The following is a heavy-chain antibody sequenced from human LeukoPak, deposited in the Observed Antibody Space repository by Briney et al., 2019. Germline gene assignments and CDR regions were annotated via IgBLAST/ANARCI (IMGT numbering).Heavy chain of an antibody. CDR3: AKEGPGSSGWYDAFDI. CDR1: GFTFSSYA. Sequence: PGGSLRLSRAASGFTFSSYAMSWVRQAPGKGLEWVSAISGSGGSTYYADSVKGRFTISRDNSKNTLYLQMNSLRAEDTAVYYCAKEGPGSSGWYDAFDIWGQGTMVTVSS. V-gene: IGHV3-23*01. D-gene: IGHD6-19*01. J-gene: IGHJ3*02. CDR2: ISGSGGST.